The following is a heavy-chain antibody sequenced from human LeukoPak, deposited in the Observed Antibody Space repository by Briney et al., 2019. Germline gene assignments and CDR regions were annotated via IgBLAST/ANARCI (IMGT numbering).Heavy chain of an antibody. CDR3: ARYEKSGCYYYYYMDV. Sequence: ASVKVSCKASGNTFTVYYMHWVRQAPGQGLEWMGWINPNSGGTNYAQKFQGRVTMTRDTSMSTAYMELSRLRSDDTAVYYCARYEKSGCYYYYYMDVLVKGRTVT. CDR1: GNTFTVYY. V-gene: IGHV1-2*02. J-gene: IGHJ6*03. CDR2: INPNSGGT. D-gene: IGHD3-10*01.